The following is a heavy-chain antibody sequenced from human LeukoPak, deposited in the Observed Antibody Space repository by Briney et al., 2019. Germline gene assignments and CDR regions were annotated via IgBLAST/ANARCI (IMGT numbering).Heavy chain of an antibody. CDR3: AREIPGGYFDWLYNWFDP. CDR1: GGTFSSYA. CDR2: IIPIFGTA. Sequence: SVKVSCKASGGTFSSYAISWVRQAPGQGLEWMGGIIPIFGTANYAQKFQGRVTITADESTSTAYMELSSLRSEDTAVYYCAREIPGGYFDWLYNWFDPWGQGTLVTVSS. D-gene: IGHD3-9*01. V-gene: IGHV1-69*13. J-gene: IGHJ5*02.